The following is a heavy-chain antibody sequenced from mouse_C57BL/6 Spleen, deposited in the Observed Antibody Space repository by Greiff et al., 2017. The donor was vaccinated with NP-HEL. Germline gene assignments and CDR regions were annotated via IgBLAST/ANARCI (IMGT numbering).Heavy chain of an antibody. D-gene: IGHD2-4*01. J-gene: IGHJ3*01. CDR2: ISYDGSN. Sequence: ESGPGLVKPSQSLSLTCSVTGYSITSGYYWNWIRQFPGNKLEWMGYISYDGSNNYNPTLKNRISITRDTSQIQFFLKLNSVTTEDTATYYCARGPIYYDYWGQGTLVTVSA. V-gene: IGHV3-6*01. CDR1: GYSITSGYY. CDR3: ARGPIYYDY.